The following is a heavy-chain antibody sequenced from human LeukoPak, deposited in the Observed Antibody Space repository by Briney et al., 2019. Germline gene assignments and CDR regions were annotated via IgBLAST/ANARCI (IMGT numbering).Heavy chain of an antibody. CDR2: LYSGGST. Sequence: GGSLRLSCAASGFTVSRNYMSWVRQAPGKGLEWVSVLYSGGSTNYANSVKGRFTISRDNSKNTLYLQMNSLRAEDTAVYYCARVRDYYDSRGYYFEYFDHWGQGTLVTVSS. CDR3: ARVRDYYDSRGYYFEYFDH. D-gene: IGHD3-22*01. V-gene: IGHV3-53*01. CDR1: GFTVSRNY. J-gene: IGHJ1*01.